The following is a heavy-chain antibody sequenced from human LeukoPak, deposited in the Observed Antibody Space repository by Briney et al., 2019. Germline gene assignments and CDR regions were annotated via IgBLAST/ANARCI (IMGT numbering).Heavy chain of an antibody. CDR2: ISYSGST. D-gene: IGHD1-20*01. Sequence: SETLSLTCTVSGGSISSSSYYWGWIRQPPGKGLEWIGSISYSGSTYYNPSRKSRVTISVDTSKNQFSLMLSSVTAADTAVYYCARRITGTTSDSFDYWGQGTLVTVSS. CDR1: GGSISSSSYY. CDR3: ARRITGTTSDSFDY. V-gene: IGHV4-39*01. J-gene: IGHJ4*02.